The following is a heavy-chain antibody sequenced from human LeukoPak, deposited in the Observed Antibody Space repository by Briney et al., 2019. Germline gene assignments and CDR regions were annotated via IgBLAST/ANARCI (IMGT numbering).Heavy chain of an antibody. CDR2: IYYSGST. Sequence: PSETLSLTCTVSGGSISSYYWSWIRQPPGKGLEWIGYIYYSGSTNYNPSLKSRVTISVDTSKNQFSLKLSSVTAADTAVYYCARGTRAAAGGYAFDIWGQGTMVTVSS. J-gene: IGHJ3*02. CDR1: GGSISSYY. D-gene: IGHD6-13*01. V-gene: IGHV4-59*01. CDR3: ARGTRAAAGGYAFDI.